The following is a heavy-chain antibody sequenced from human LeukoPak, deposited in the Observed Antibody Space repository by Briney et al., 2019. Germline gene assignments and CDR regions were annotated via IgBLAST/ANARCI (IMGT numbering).Heavy chain of an antibody. J-gene: IGHJ6*03. CDR1: GGSISSYY. CDR3: ARWYCSSNTCYHMDV. CDR2: IHYSGSN. V-gene: IGHV4-59*01. Sequence: SETLSLTCTVFGGSISSYYWSWIRQPPGKGLEWSGYIHYSGSNTYNPSLKSRVTMSVDTSNNQVSLKLSSVTAADTAVYYCARWYCSSNTCYHMDVWGKGTTVTVSS. D-gene: IGHD2-2*01.